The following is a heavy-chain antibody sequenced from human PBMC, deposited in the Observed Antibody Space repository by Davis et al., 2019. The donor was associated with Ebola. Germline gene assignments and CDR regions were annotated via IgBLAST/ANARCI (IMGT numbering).Heavy chain of an antibody. J-gene: IGHJ4*02. D-gene: IGHD3-22*01. CDR2: INHSGST. CDR3: ARVTDYYDSSGWQYFFDF. V-gene: IGHV4-34*01. Sequence: MPSETLSLTCAVYGGSFSGYYWSWIRQPPGKGLEWIGEINHSGSTNYNPSLQSRVTMSVDTSKNQFSLRLGAVTAADTAVYFCARVTDYYDSSGWQYFFDFWGQGALVTVSS. CDR1: GGSFSGYY.